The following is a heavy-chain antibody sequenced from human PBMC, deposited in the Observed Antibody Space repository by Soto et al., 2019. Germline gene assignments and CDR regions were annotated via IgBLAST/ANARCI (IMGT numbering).Heavy chain of an antibody. J-gene: IGHJ5*02. CDR2: INAGNGNA. Sequence: ASVKVSCKASGYTFTSYAMHWVRQAPGQRLEWMGWINAGNGNAEYSQKFQGRVTITRDTSASTAYMELSSLRSEDTAVYYCARSSGWYVWFDPWGQGTLVTVSS. V-gene: IGHV1-3*01. CDR3: ARSSGWYVWFDP. CDR1: GYTFTSYA. D-gene: IGHD6-13*01.